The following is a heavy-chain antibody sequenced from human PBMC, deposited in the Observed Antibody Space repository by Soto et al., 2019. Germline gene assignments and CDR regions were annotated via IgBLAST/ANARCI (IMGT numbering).Heavy chain of an antibody. D-gene: IGHD3-16*01. CDR3: ARGTSHYYYAHVWY. J-gene: IGHJ4*02. Sequence: GGSLRLSCGASGFTFSSYWMSWVRQAPGKALECVANIQHDGRETFYVDPVKGRFTISRDNSNSTLYLQMDRLGVEDTAVYYCARGTSHYYYAHVWYWGLGALVTVSS. CDR1: GFTFSSYW. V-gene: IGHV3-7*03. CDR2: IQHDGRET.